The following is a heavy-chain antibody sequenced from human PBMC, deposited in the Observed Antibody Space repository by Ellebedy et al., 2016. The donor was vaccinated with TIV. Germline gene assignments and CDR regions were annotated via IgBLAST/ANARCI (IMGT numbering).Heavy chain of an antibody. J-gene: IGHJ4*02. CDR1: GFTFSSYS. V-gene: IGHV3-21*01. D-gene: IGHD3-10*01. Sequence: PGGSLRLSCAASGFTFSSYSMNLVRQAPGKGLEWVSSISSSSSYIYYADSVKGRFTISRDNAKTSLYLQMNSLRAEDTSVYYCAGITMVRGVIPRWGQGTLVTVSS. CDR2: ISSSSSYI. CDR3: AGITMVRGVIPR.